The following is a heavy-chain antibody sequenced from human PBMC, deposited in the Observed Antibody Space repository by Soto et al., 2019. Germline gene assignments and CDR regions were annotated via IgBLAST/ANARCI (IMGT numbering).Heavy chain of an antibody. CDR2: IIPIFGTA. CDR1: GCTFSSYA. J-gene: IGHJ4*02. D-gene: IGHD2-15*01. Sequence: ASVKVSCKASGCTFSSYATSWVRQAPGQGLEWMGGIIPIFGTANYAQKFQGRVTITADESTSTAYMELSSLRSGDTAVYYCANRAVALRSYYFDYWGQGTLVTSPQ. CDR3: ANRAVALRSYYFDY. V-gene: IGHV1-69*13.